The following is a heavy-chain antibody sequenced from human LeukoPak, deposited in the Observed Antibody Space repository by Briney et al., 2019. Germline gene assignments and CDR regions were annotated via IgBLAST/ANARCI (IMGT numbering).Heavy chain of an antibody. J-gene: IGHJ3*02. Sequence: GGSLRLSCAASGFTFSSYAMHWVRQAPGKGLEWVAVISYDGSNKYYADSVKGRFTISRDNSKNTLYLQMNSLRAEDTAVYYCARAPNDYGDDDAFDIWGQGTMVTVSS. CDR3: ARAPNDYGDDDAFDI. V-gene: IGHV3-30*04. CDR1: GFTFSSYA. D-gene: IGHD4-17*01. CDR2: ISYDGSNK.